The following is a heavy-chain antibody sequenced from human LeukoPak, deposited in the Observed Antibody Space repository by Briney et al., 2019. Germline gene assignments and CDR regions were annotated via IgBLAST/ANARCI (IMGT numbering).Heavy chain of an antibody. CDR2: IWYDGSNK. CDR3: ARVARPHYDILTGYHSYFDY. D-gene: IGHD3-9*01. V-gene: IGHV3-33*01. Sequence: GGSLRLSCAASGFTFSSYGMHWVRQAPGKGLEWGAVIWYDGSNKYYADSVKGRFTISRDNSKNTLYLQMNSLRAEDTAVYYCARVARPHYDILTGYHSYFDYWGQGTLVTVSS. CDR1: GFTFSSYG. J-gene: IGHJ4*02.